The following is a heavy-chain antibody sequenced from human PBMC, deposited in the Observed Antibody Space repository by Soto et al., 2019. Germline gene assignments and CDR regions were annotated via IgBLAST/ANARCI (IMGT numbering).Heavy chain of an antibody. J-gene: IGHJ4*02. CDR3: ARWNSYGYYFDY. D-gene: IGHD5-18*01. CDR1: GFPFSSYW. CDR2: INQDRSEK. V-gene: IGHV3-7*01. Sequence: EVQLVESGGGLVQPGGSLRLSCAASGFPFSSYWMSWVRQPPGKGLEWVANINQDRSEKYYVDSVKGRFTISRDNAKNSLYLQMNSLRAEDTAVYYCARWNSYGYYFDYWGQGTLVTVSS.